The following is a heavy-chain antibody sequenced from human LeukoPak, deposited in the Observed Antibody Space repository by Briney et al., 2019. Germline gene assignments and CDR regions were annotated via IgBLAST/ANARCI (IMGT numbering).Heavy chain of an antibody. V-gene: IGHV3-33*01. CDR2: IWPDGSIE. CDR3: ARDPAAYDFWSGHMDV. D-gene: IGHD3-3*01. CDR1: GFAFSSHG. Sequence: GGCLRLSCAASGFAFSSHGMHWVRQAPGKGLEWVAVIWPDGSIEYYADSVKGRFTISRDNSKNTLYVQMNSLRAEDTAVYYCARDPAAYDFWSGHMDVWGQGTTVTVSS. J-gene: IGHJ6*02.